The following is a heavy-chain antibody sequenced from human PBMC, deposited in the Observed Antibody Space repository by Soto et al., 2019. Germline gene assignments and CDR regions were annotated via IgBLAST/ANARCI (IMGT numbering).Heavy chain of an antibody. D-gene: IGHD3-10*01. CDR1: GFTFSNFG. Sequence: EVQLLESGGDLVQPGGSLRLSCVASGFTFSNFGMSWVRQAPGQGLQWVSIIGVDGVTTYYADSVRGRFTISRDNSKNALYLQMTSLRADDPGIYYHVNDGTMAAPIDYFDFWSQGTLVTVT. CDR2: IGVDGVTT. J-gene: IGHJ4*02. V-gene: IGHV3-23*01. CDR3: VNDGTMAAPIDYFDF.